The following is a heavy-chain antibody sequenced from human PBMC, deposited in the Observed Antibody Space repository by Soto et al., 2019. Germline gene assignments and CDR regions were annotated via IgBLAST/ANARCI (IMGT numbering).Heavy chain of an antibody. D-gene: IGHD3-3*01. CDR1: GFTFTSSGIG. J-gene: IGHJ6*03. V-gene: IGHV2-5*02. CDR2: IFWDDEK. Sequence: QITLKESGPTLVKPTQTLTLTCAFSGFTFTSSGIGVGWVRQPPGKAPEWLALIFWDDEKRYRPSLKSRLSITKDTSKSQVVLTMTNMDPVDTATYFCAHTRAEDLWSGHQYHHYYCMDVWGRGTTVTVSS. CDR3: AHTRAEDLWSGHQYHHYYCMDV.